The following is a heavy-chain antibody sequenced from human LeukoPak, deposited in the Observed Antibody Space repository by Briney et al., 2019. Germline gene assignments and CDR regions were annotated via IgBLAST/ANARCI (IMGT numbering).Heavy chain of an antibody. CDR2: IYNSRYT. Sequence: SGALSLTCSLPGDSINLYYRSWNTQSLGKGLERIDSIYNSRYTNYNPSLKSRVTISADTSRNQISLDLISVTAADTALYYCASKMRGMSYWYFDLWGRGTLVTVSS. CDR3: ASKMRGMSYWYFDL. V-gene: IGHV4-59*08. CDR1: GDSINLYY. J-gene: IGHJ2*01. D-gene: IGHD1-26*01.